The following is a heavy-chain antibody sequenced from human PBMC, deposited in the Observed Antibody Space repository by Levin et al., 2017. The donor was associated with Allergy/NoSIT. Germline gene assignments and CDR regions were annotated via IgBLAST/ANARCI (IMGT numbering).Heavy chain of an antibody. V-gene: IGHV3-74*01. CDR2: INTDGSTT. CDR1: GFTFRSYW. Sequence: GGSLRLSCAASGFTFRSYWMHWVRQAPGKGLVWVSRINTDGSTTTYADSVKGRFTISRDNAKNTVYLQMNSLRAEDTAVYYCARSIVAARRWFDSWGQGTLVSVCS. D-gene: IGHD1-26*01. CDR3: ARSIVAARRWFDS. J-gene: IGHJ5*01.